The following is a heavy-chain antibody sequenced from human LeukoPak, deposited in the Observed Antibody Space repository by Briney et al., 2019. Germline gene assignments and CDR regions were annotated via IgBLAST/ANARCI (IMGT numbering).Heavy chain of an antibody. CDR1: GYTFTAYY. Sequence: GASVKVSCKASGYTFTAYYMHWVRQAPGQGLEWMGWINPNSGGTNYAQKFQGRVTITADTSTDTAYMELSSLRSEDTAVYYCATGPPYYYDEQRDAFDIWGQGTMVTVSS. CDR3: ATGPPYYYDEQRDAFDI. V-gene: IGHV1-2*02. D-gene: IGHD3-22*01. J-gene: IGHJ3*02. CDR2: INPNSGGT.